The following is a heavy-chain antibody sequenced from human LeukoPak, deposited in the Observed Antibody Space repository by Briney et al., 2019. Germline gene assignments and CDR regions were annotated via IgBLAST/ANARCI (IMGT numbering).Heavy chain of an antibody. J-gene: IGHJ4*02. CDR3: ARDVEQWLVRVYYFDY. CDR1: GFTFSGYT. V-gene: IGHV3-48*01. D-gene: IGHD6-19*01. Sequence: PGGSLRLSCAASGFTFSGYTMNWVRQAPGKGLEWVSYISSGSTTIYYADSVKGRFTISRDNAKNSLYLQMNSLRAEDTAVYYCARDVEQWLVRVYYFDYWGQGTLVTVSS. CDR2: ISSGSTTI.